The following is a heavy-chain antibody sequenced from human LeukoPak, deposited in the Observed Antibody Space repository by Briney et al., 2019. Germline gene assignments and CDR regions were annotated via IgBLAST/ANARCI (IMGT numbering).Heavy chain of an antibody. V-gene: IGHV1-18*01. CDR1: GYSFTSYV. CDR3: ASEGGRDSGGYYYC. J-gene: IGHJ4*02. Sequence: ASVTVSRKPSGYSFTSYVLSWVRQAPGQGLEWMGWISAYNRTTNNAQKLPGRATMTPDTPTSTSYMELRSLRYDGTAVYYCASEGGRDSGGYYYCWGQRTLVTSSS. CDR2: ISAYNRTT. D-gene: IGHD3-22*01.